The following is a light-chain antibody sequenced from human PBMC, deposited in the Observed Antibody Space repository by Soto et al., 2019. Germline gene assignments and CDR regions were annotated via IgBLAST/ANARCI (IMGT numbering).Light chain of an antibody. V-gene: IGLV1-51*01. CDR1: SSNIENNY. Sequence: QSALTQPPSVSAAPGQKVTISCSGSSSNIENNYVSWYQQLPGTAPKLLIYDNNKRPSGIPDRFSGSKSGTSATLGITGLQTGEEAEYYCGTWDNSLSAGVFGGGTKLTVL. CDR3: GTWDNSLSAGV. CDR2: DNN. J-gene: IGLJ2*01.